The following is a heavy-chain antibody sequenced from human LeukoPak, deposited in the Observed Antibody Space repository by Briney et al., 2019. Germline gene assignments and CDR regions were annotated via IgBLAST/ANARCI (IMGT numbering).Heavy chain of an antibody. CDR3: AKLYYYGSGSYYNGNYFDY. CDR2: ISGSGGST. V-gene: IGHV3-23*01. D-gene: IGHD3-10*01. CDR1: GGSISSGGYY. J-gene: IGHJ4*02. Sequence: LSLTCTVSGGSISSGGYYWSWIRRHPGKGLEWVSAISGSGGSTYYADSVKGRFTISRDNSKNTLYLQMNSLRAEDTAVYYCAKLYYYGSGSYYNGNYFDYWGQGTLVTVSS.